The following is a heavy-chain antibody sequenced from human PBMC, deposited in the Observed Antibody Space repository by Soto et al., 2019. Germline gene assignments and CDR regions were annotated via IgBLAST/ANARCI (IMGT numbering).Heavy chain of an antibody. D-gene: IGHD6-13*01. J-gene: IGHJ5*02. CDR2: IIPIFGTA. CDR3: ASPPLYSSSWSNWFDP. CDR1: GGTFSSYA. V-gene: IGHV1-69*12. Sequence: QVQLVQSGAEVKKPGSSVKVSCKASGGTFSSYAISWVRQAPGQGLEWMGGIIPIFGTANYAQKFQGRVTTTADESTSTAYMELSSLRSEDTAVYYCASPPLYSSSWSNWFDPWGQGTLVTVSS.